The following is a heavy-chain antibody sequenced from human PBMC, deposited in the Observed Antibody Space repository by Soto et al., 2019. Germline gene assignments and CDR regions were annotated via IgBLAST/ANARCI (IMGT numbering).Heavy chain of an antibody. V-gene: IGHV1-46*01. Sequence: ASVKVSCKASGYTFTSYYMHWVRQAPGQGLEWMGIINPSGGSTSYAQKFQGRVTMTRDTSTSTVYMELSSLRSEDTAVYYCANQPTITGGDYYYYMDVWGKGTTVTVSS. J-gene: IGHJ6*03. CDR2: INPSGGST. CDR3: ANQPTITGGDYYYYMDV. CDR1: GYTFTSYY. D-gene: IGHD3-10*01.